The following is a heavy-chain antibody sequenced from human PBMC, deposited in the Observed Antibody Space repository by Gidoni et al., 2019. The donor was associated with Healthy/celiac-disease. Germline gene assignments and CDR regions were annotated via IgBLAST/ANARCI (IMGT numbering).Heavy chain of an antibody. CDR3: ARDRRAYYYDSSGPIGDY. CDR1: AFTFSSSA. D-gene: IGHD3-22*01. V-gene: IGHV3-30*04. CDR2: ISYDGSNK. Sequence: QVQLVESGGGVVQPGRSLRLSCAASAFTFSSSARHWVRQAPGKGLEWVAVISYDGSNKDYADSEKGRLTISRDNSKNTLYLQMNSLRAEDTAVDYCARDRRAYYYDSSGPIGDYWGQGTLVTVSS. J-gene: IGHJ4*02.